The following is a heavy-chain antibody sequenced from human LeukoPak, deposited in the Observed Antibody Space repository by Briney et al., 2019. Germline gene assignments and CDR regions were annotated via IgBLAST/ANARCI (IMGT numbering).Heavy chain of an antibody. Sequence: PGGSLRLSCAASGFTFSSYSMNWVLQAPGKGLEWVSSISSSSSYIYYADSVKGRFTISRDNAKNSLYLQMNSLRAEDTAVYYCARDIKPGYSSSWDYWGQGALVTVSS. CDR2: ISSSSSYI. CDR1: GFTFSSYS. J-gene: IGHJ4*02. V-gene: IGHV3-21*01. CDR3: ARDIKPGYSSSWDY. D-gene: IGHD6-13*01.